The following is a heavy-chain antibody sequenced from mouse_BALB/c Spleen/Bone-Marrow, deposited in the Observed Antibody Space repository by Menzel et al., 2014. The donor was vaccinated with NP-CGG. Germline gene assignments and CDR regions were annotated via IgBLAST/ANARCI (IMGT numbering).Heavy chain of an antibody. J-gene: IGHJ3*01. CDR3: GFYDYDPWFAY. CDR1: GFNIKDTY. Sequence: EVKLMESGAELVKPGASVKLSCTASGFNIKDTYMHWVKQRPEQGLEWIGRIDPANGNTKYDPKFQGKATITADTSSNTASMQLSSLTTEDTAVYYFGFYDYDPWFAYWGQGTLVTVSA. CDR2: IDPANGNT. D-gene: IGHD2-4*01. V-gene: IGHV14-3*02.